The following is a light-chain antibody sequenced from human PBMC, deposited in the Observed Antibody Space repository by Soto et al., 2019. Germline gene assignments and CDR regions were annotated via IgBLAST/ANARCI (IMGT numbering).Light chain of an antibody. J-gene: IGKJ1*01. V-gene: IGKV1-39*01. CDR1: QSISSY. Sequence: DIQLTQSPSSLSASIGDRVTVTGRSSQSISSYLNWFQQKPGKAPKVLIYATSGLQSGVPSRFSGSGSGTDFTLTISSLQPEDFTTYYCQQSYTTPWTFGQGTKVDIK. CDR3: QQSYTTPWT. CDR2: ATS.